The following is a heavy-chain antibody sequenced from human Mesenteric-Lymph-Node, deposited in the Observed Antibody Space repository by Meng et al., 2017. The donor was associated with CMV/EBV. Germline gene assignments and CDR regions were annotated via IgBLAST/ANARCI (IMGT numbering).Heavy chain of an antibody. CDR1: GYSISSGYY. CDR3: ARELCSSTSCYGFDP. CDR2: IYYSGST. D-gene: IGHD2-2*01. J-gene: IGHJ5*02. V-gene: IGHV4-31*03. Sequence: LRLSCSVSGYSISSGYYWGWIRQHPGKGLEWIGYIYYSGSTYYNPSLKSRVTISVDTSKNQFSLKLSSVTAADTAVYYCARELCSSTSCYGFDPWGQGTLVTVSS.